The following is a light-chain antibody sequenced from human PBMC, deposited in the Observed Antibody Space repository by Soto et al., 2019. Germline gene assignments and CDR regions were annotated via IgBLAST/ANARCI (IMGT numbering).Light chain of an antibody. CDR1: SSDVGGYHY. J-gene: IGLJ3*02. Sequence: QSALTQPASVSGSPGQSITISCTGTSSDVGGYHYVSWYQQHPGKAPKLMIYEVSNRPSGVSNRFSGSKSGNTASLTISGLQAEDEADYYCSSYTRGSTWVFGGGTKVTVL. CDR3: SSYTRGSTWV. CDR2: EVS. V-gene: IGLV2-14*01.